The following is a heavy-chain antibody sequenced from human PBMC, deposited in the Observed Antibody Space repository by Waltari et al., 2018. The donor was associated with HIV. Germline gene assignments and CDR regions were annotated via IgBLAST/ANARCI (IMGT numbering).Heavy chain of an antibody. Sequence: EVQLVESGGGLIKPGGSLRLSCAASGFTFSYAWVSWVRQASGKGLEWVGRIKTKTDGGTTDYAAPVKGRFTISRDDSKNTLYLQMNNLKTEDTAVYYCATDRRGAFDIWGQGTMVTVSS. V-gene: IGHV3-15*01. CDR3: ATDRRGAFDI. CDR1: GFTFSYAW. J-gene: IGHJ3*02. CDR2: IKTKTDGGTT.